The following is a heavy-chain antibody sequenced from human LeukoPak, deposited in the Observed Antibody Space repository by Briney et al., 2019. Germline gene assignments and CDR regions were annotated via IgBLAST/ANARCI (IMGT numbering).Heavy chain of an antibody. CDR1: GYTFTSYY. CDR3: ARDRENLYSGSYLPRFDY. V-gene: IGHV1-46*01. J-gene: IGHJ4*02. D-gene: IGHD1-26*01. CDR2: INPSGGST. Sequence: ASVKVSCKASGYTFTSYYMHWVRQAPGQGLEWMGIINPSGGSTSYAQKFQGRVTMTRDTSTSTVYMELSSLRSEDTAVYYRARDRENLYSGSYLPRFDYWGQGTLVTVSS.